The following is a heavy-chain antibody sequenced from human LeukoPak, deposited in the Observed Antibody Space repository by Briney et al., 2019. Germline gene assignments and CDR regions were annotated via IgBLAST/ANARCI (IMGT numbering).Heavy chain of an antibody. D-gene: IGHD6-19*01. CDR2: INAGNGNT. V-gene: IGHV1-3*03. Sequence: GASVKVSCKASGYTFTSYAMHWVRQAPGQRLEWMGWINAGNGNTKYSQEFQGRVTISRDTSAGTAYMELSSLRSEDMAVYYCARVVKYSSGPLTDLLPYYFDSWGQGTLVTVSS. CDR1: GYTFTSYA. J-gene: IGHJ4*02. CDR3: ARVVKYSSGPLTDLLPYYFDS.